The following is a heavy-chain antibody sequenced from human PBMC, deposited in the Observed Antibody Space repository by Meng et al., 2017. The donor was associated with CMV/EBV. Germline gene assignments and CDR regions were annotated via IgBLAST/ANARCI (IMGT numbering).Heavy chain of an antibody. CDR2: IWYDGSNK. J-gene: IGHJ4*02. V-gene: IGHV3-33*06. CDR3: AKEYGRYCSGGSCYSRH. CDR1: GFTFSSYG. Sequence: LSLTCAASGFTFSSYGMHWVRQAPGKGLEWVAVIWYDGSNKYYADSVKGRFTISRDNSKNTLYLQMNSLRAEDTAVYYCAKEYGRYCSGGSCYSRHWGQGTLVTVSS. D-gene: IGHD2-15*01.